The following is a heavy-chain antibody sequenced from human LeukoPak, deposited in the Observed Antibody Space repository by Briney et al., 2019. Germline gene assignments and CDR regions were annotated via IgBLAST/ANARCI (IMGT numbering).Heavy chain of an antibody. CDR2: IRYDGSNK. Sequence: GGSLRLSCAASGFTFSSYGMHWVRQAPGKGLEWVAFIRYDGSNKYYADSVKGRFTISRDNYKNTLYLQMTSLRAEDTAVYYCAKGPSRSGSYYSDVDYWGQGTLVTVSS. D-gene: IGHD3-10*01. V-gene: IGHV3-30*02. CDR3: AKGPSRSGSYYSDVDY. J-gene: IGHJ4*02. CDR1: GFTFSSYG.